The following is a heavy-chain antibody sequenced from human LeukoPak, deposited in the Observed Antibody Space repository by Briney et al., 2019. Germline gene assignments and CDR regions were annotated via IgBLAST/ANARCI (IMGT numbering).Heavy chain of an antibody. J-gene: IGHJ6*03. CDR3: ARKGIGSSRYQNMDV. D-gene: IGHD6-25*01. Sequence: GGSLRLSCAASGFTFSNYWMIWVRQAPGKGPEWVSTIRIDGGRTYYADSVKGRFTVSRDTSKNTLYLQMNSLRAEDTAVYNCARKGIGSSRYQNMDVWGKGTTVTVSS. CDR2: IRIDGGRT. V-gene: IGHV3-23*01. CDR1: GFTFSNYW.